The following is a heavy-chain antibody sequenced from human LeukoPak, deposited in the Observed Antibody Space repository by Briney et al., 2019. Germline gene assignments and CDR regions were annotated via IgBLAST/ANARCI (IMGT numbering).Heavy chain of an antibody. CDR1: GGSISSGSYY. CDR2: IYTSGST. CDR3: ARGGH. Sequence: PSQTLSLTCTVSGGSISSGSYYWSWIRQPAGKGLEWIGRIYTSGSTNYNPSLKSRVTISVDTSKNQFSLKLSSVTAADTAVYYWARGGHWGQGTLVTVSS. V-gene: IGHV4-61*02. J-gene: IGHJ4*02. D-gene: IGHD3/OR15-3a*01.